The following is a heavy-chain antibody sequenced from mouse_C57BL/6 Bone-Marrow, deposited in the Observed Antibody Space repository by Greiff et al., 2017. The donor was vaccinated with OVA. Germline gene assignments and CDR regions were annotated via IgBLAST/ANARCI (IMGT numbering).Heavy chain of an antibody. J-gene: IGHJ2*01. CDR3: ARQGDY. CDR2: ISNGGGST. V-gene: IGHV5-12*01. CDR1: GFTFSDYY. Sequence: EVQRVESGGGLVQPGGSLKLSCAASGFTFSDYYMYWVRQTPEKRLEWVAYISNGGGSTYYPDTVKGRFTISRDNAKNTLYLQMSRLKSEDTAMYYCARQGDYWGQGTTLTVSS.